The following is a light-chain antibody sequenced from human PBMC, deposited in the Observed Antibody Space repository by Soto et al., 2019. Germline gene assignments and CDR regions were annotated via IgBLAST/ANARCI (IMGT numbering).Light chain of an antibody. J-gene: IGLJ2*01. Sequence: QSVLTQSPSASASLGASVKLTCTLSSGHSSYAIAWHQQQPEKGPPYLMKLNSDGSHSKGDGIPDRFSGSSSGAERYLTISSLQSEDEADYYCQTWGSGTVVFGGGTKLTVL. CDR3: QTWGSGTVV. CDR2: LNSDGSH. V-gene: IGLV4-69*01. CDR1: SGHSSYA.